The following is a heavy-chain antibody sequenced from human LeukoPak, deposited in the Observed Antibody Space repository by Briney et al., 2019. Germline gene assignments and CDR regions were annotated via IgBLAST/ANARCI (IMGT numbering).Heavy chain of an antibody. J-gene: IGHJ4*02. D-gene: IGHD3-16*01. CDR2: FALEDGEK. Sequence: ASVKVSCKVSGYTLSDLPMHWVGQAPGKGLEWMGSFALEDGEKIYAQKFQGRVTMTEDTSTDTAYMELSSLTSEDTAVYYCATAFAGTLVDYWGQGTLVTVSS. CDR1: GYTLSDLP. CDR3: ATAFAGTLVDY. V-gene: IGHV1-24*01.